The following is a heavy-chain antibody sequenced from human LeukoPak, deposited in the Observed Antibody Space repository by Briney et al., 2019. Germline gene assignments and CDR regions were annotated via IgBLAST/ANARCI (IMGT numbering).Heavy chain of an antibody. V-gene: IGHV3-23*01. CDR1: GFTFSEAW. J-gene: IGHJ4*02. CDR3: AKHPQYQIFDY. Sequence: PGGSLRLSCVASGFTFSEAWMSWVRQAPGKGLEWVSAISGSGGSTYYADSVKGRFTISRDNSKNTLYLQMNSLRAEDTAVYYCAKHPQYQIFDYWGQGTLVTVSS. D-gene: IGHD4-11*01. CDR2: ISGSGGST.